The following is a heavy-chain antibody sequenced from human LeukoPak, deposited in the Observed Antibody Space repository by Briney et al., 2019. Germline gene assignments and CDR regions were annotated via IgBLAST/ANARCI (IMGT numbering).Heavy chain of an antibody. CDR1: GYTFTSYY. CDR3: ARDLDYYDSSGTLDY. J-gene: IGHJ4*02. Sequence: ASVKVSCKASGYTFTSYYMHWLRQAPGQGLEWMGIINPSGGSTSYAQKFQGRVTMTRDTSTSTVYMELSSLRSEDTAVYYCARDLDYYDSSGTLDYWGQGTLVTVSS. V-gene: IGHV1-46*01. CDR2: INPSGGST. D-gene: IGHD3-22*01.